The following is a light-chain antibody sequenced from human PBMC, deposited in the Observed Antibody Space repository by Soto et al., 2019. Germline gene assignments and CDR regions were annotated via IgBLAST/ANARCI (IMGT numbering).Light chain of an antibody. Sequence: SVLTQPASVSGSPGQSITISCTGTRSDVGGYNYVSWYQQHPGKAPKLMIFEVNNRPSGVSNRFSGSRSGNTASLTISWFQAEDEADYYCSSFTSTNTWVFGGGTKLTVL. V-gene: IGLV2-14*01. CDR1: RSDVGGYNY. CDR2: EVN. CDR3: SSFTSTNTWV. J-gene: IGLJ3*02.